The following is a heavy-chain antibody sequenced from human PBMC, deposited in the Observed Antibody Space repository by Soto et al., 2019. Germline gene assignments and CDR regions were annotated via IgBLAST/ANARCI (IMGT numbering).Heavy chain of an antibody. CDR3: AILPVQVGLRSYDNYMDV. V-gene: IGHV5-51*01. CDR2: IYPGDSDT. CDR1: GYSFINYW. J-gene: IGHJ6*03. Sequence: GESLKISWNGSGYSFINYWSGWVRQIPGKGLEWMGIIYPGDSDTRYSPSFQGQVTISADKSISTAYLQWSSLKASDTAMYYCAILPVQVGLRSYDNYMDVWGKGTTVIVFS. D-gene: IGHD1-7*01.